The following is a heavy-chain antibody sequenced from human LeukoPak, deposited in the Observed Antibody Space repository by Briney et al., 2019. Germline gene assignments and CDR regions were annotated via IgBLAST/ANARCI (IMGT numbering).Heavy chain of an antibody. V-gene: IGHV4-59*01. CDR1: GDSISSDY. CDR3: ASSGYSRGWFDP. J-gene: IGHJ5*02. D-gene: IGHD6-13*01. Sequence: SETLSLTCTVSGDSISSDYGTWIRQPPGKGLEWIGYIAYSGRTNYNPTLRTRVTISEDTSKKQFSLRLTSVTAADTAVYYCASSGYSRGWFDPWGQGTLVTVSS. CDR2: IAYSGRT.